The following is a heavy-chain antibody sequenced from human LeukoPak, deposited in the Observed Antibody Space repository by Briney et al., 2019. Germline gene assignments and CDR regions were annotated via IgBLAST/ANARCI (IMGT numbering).Heavy chain of an antibody. V-gene: IGHV3-23*01. CDR2: ISPSGDST. CDR1: GFTFNNYA. J-gene: IGHJ4*02. Sequence: GGSLRLSCAASGFTFNNYAMNWVRQAPGKGLEWVSHISPSGDSTYYADSVKGRFTISRDSSKNTLSLQMNSLRAEDTAVYYCARVRGSYYMVDYWGQGTLVTVSS. D-gene: IGHD3-10*01. CDR3: ARVRGSYYMVDY.